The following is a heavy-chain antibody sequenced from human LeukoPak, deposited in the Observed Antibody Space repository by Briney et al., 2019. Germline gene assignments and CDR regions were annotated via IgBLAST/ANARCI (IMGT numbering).Heavy chain of an antibody. J-gene: IGHJ6*03. CDR3: ASGPFNYNHYYYHMDV. Sequence: PGGSLRLSCAASGFTVSSNYMSWVRQAPGEGLEWVSILYSGSNTWYEDSVKGRFTISRDNSKNTLYLQMNSLRAEDTAVYYCASGPFNYNHYYYHMDVWGKGTTVTVSS. CDR1: GFTVSSNY. D-gene: IGHD1-1*01. CDR2: LYSGSNT. V-gene: IGHV3-53*01.